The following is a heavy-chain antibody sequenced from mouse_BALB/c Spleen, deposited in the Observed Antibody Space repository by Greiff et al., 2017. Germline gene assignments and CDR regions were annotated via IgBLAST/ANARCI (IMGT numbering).Heavy chain of an antibody. V-gene: IGHV1-87*01. CDR2: IYPGDGDT. J-gene: IGHJ3*01. D-gene: IGHD2-1*01. CDR1: GYTFTSYW. CDR3: ARSGNYLAWFAY. Sequence: QVQLKESGAELARPGASVKLSCKASGYTFTSYWMQWVKQRPGQGLEWIGAIYPGDGDTRYTQKFKGKATLTADKSSSTAYMQLSSLASEDSAVYYCARSGNYLAWFAYWGQGTLVTVSA.